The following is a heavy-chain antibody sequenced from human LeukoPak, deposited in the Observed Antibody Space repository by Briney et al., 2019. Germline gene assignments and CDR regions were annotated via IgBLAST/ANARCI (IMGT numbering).Heavy chain of an antibody. CDR1: GASFNIYY. J-gene: IGHJ2*01. D-gene: IGHD2-15*01. CDR3: ARGGFSGGILRYFDL. V-gene: IGHV4-59*01. Sequence: SETLSLTCTVSGASFNIYYGSWIPQPPGKGLEWIGYIYYSGSTNYNPSLKSRVTISVDTSKNQSSLKLRSVTAADTAVYYCARGGFSGGILRYFDLWGRGTLVTVSS. CDR2: IYYSGST.